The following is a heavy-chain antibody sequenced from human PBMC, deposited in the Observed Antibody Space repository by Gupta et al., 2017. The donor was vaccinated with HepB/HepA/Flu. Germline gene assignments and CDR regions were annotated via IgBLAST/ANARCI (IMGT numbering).Heavy chain of an antibody. CDR3: ARSRYSDY. Sequence: EVQLVESGGGLAQPGGSLRPSCAASGFTFSRYWMTWVRQAPGKGLEWVANIKEDGSEKSYVDSVKGRFSISRDNAKNSLYLQMNSLRVEDTAVYYCARSRYSDYWGQGTLVTVSS. CDR2: IKEDGSEK. D-gene: IGHD1-1*01. V-gene: IGHV3-7*01. J-gene: IGHJ4*02. CDR1: GFTFSRYW.